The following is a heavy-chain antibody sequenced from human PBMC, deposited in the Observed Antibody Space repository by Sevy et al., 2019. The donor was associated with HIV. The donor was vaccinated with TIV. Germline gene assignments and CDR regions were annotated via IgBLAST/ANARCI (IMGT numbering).Heavy chain of an antibody. V-gene: IGHV3-53*01. J-gene: IGHJ4*02. CDR2: LYSGGST. CDR1: EFTVSSSY. D-gene: IGHD1-26*01. CDR3: ARAGTGSYRAYFYY. Sequence: GGSLRLSCAASEFTVSSSYMSWVRQAPGKGLEWVSILYSGGSTYYAASVKGRFAVSRDNSKNTLYLQMNSLRAEDTAVYYCARAGTGSYRAYFYYWGQGTLVTVSS.